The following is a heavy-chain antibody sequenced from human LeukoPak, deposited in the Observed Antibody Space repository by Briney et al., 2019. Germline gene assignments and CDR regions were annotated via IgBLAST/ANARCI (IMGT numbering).Heavy chain of an antibody. D-gene: IGHD6-19*01. J-gene: IGHJ5*02. V-gene: IGHV4-59*08. CDR3: ARHRYSSGWPRSHWFDP. CDR1: GGSISSYY. Sequence: SETLSLTCTVSGGSISSYYWSWIRQPAGKGLEWIGDIYYSGSANYNPSLKSRVTISVDTSKNQFSLRLSSVTAADTAVYYCARHRYSSGWPRSHWFDPWGQGTLVTVSS. CDR2: IYYSGSA.